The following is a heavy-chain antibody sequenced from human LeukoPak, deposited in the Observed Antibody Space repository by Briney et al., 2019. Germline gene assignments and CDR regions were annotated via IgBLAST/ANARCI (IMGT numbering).Heavy chain of an antibody. CDR2: ISYDGSNK. D-gene: IGHD2-2*01. CDR3: ARVDMYQADL. J-gene: IGHJ5*02. V-gene: IGHV3-30*03. Sequence: PGRSLRLSCAASGFTFSSYGMHWVRQAPGKGLEWVAVISYDGSNKYYADSVKGRFTISRDNAKNTLFLQMNSLRADDTAVYYCARVDMYQADLWGQGTLVTVSS. CDR1: GFTFSSYG.